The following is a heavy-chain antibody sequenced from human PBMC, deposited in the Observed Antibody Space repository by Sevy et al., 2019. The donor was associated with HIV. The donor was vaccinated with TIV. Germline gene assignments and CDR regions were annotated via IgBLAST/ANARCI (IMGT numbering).Heavy chain of an antibody. Sequence: GGSLRLSCAGSGFIFSNFWMTWVRQGPGKGLEWVATINQHGSDKYYVDSVKGRFTISRDNAKNSVYLQMSSLRVEDTAMYYGASDYSWGQGTLVTVSS. CDR1: GFIFSNFW. J-gene: IGHJ4*02. V-gene: IGHV3-7*01. CDR2: INQHGSDK. CDR3: ASDYS.